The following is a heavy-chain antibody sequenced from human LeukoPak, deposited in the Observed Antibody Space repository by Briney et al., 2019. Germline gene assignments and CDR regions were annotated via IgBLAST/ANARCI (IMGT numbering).Heavy chain of an antibody. V-gene: IGHV1-18*01. J-gene: IGHJ4*02. CDR2: ISAYNGNT. CDR1: GYTFTSYG. D-gene: IGHD3-22*01. CDR3: AREDDSSGYYYVSDY. Sequence: ASVKVSCKASGYTFTSYGISWVRQAPGQGLEWMGWISAYNGNTNYAQKLQGRVTMITDTSTSTAYMELRSLRSDDTAVYYCAREDDSSGYYYVSDYWGQGTLVTVSS.